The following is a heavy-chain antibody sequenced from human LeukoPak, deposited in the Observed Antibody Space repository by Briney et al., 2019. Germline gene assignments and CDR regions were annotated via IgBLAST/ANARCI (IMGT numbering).Heavy chain of an antibody. CDR3: SRDRGVTYYYYHMDV. V-gene: IGHV3-74*01. CDR2: INTDGSST. Sequence: PGGSLRLSCAASGFTFSSYAMSWVRQAPGKGLVWVSRINTDGSSTNYADSVKGRFSIFRDNAKNTVSLQMNSLRAEDTAVYYCSRDRGVTYYYYHMDVWGKGTTVTVSS. CDR1: GFTFSSYA. J-gene: IGHJ6*03. D-gene: IGHD3-10*01.